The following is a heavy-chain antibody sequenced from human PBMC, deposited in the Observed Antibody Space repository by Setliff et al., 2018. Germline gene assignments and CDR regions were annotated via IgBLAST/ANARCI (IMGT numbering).Heavy chain of an antibody. D-gene: IGHD3-16*01. J-gene: IGHJ4*02. V-gene: IGHV7-4-1*02. CDR2: INTKTGNP. CDR1: GYTLNNCA. CDR3: ARDGGNGVDY. Sequence: ASVKVSCKASGYTLNNCAMNWVRQAPGQGFEWMGWINTKTGNPTYAQDFTGRLVFSLDTSVNTAFVQISSLKAEDTAVYYCARDGGNGVDYWGQGTLVTVSS.